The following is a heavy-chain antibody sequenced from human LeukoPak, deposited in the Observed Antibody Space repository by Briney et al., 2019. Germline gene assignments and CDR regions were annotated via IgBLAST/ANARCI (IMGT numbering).Heavy chain of an antibody. V-gene: IGHV4-39*07. CDR1: GGSISTSNYY. CDR3: ARRITMVRGVID. CDR2: INHSGST. Sequence: PSETLSLTCTVSGGSISTSNYYWGWIRQPPGKGLEWIGEINHSGSTNYNPSLKSRVTISVDTSKNQFSLKLSSVTAADTAVYYCARRITMVRGVIDWGQGTLVTVSS. J-gene: IGHJ4*02. D-gene: IGHD3-10*01.